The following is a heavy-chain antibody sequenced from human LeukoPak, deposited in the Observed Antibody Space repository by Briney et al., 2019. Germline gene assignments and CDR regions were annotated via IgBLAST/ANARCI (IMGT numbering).Heavy chain of an antibody. CDR3: ARGRGFDP. J-gene: IGHJ5*02. CDR2: IYTSGST. CDR1: GGSISSGSYY. V-gene: IGHV4-61*02. Sequence: SQTLSLTCTVSGGSISSGSYYWSWIRQPAGKGLEWIGRIYTSGSTNYNPSLKSRVTISVDRSKNQFSLKLSSVTAADTAVYYCARGRGFDPWGQGTLVTVSS.